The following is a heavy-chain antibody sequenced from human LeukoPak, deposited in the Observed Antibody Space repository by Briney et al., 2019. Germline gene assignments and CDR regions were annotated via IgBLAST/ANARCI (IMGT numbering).Heavy chain of an antibody. J-gene: IGHJ4*02. CDR1: GGSFSGYY. Sequence: SETLSLTCAVYGGSFSGYYWSWIRQPPRKGLEWIGEINHSGSTNYNPSLKSRVTISVETSKNQLSLKLSSVTAADTAVYYCARGQRGYSSSWWDYWGQGTLVTVSS. V-gene: IGHV4-34*01. CDR3: ARGQRGYSSSWWDY. CDR2: INHSGST. D-gene: IGHD6-13*01.